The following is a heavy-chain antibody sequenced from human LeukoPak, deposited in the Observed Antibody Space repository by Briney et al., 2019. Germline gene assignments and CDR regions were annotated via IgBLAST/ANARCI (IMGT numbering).Heavy chain of an antibody. CDR2: ISSDGSNT. Sequence: GGSLRLSCAASGFTFISYGMHWVRQTPGKGPEWVAVISSDGSNTFYADSVKGRFTISRDNSKNTLFLQMSSLKTEDTAVYYCASTNSLDYWGQGTLVTVPS. CDR3: ASTNSLDY. D-gene: IGHD4-23*01. J-gene: IGHJ4*02. CDR1: GFTFISYG. V-gene: IGHV3-30*03.